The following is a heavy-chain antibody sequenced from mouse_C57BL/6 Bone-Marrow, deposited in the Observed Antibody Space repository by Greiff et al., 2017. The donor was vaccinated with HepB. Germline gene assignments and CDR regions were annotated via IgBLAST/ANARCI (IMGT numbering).Heavy chain of an antibody. CDR2: IRNKANGYTT. Sequence: EVKVVESGGGLVQPGGSLSLSCAASGFTFTDYYMSWVRQPPGKALEWLGFIRNKANGYTTEYSASVKGRFTISRDNSQSILYLQMNALRAEDSATYYCARYGSWFAYWGQETLVTVSA. J-gene: IGHJ3*01. CDR1: GFTFTDYY. V-gene: IGHV7-3*01. CDR3: ARYGSWFAY.